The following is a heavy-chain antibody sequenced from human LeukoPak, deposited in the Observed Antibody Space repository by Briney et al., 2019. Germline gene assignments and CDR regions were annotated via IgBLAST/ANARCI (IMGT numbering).Heavy chain of an antibody. CDR3: ARDNGTPMVTPFDY. CDR1: GYTFTSYY. V-gene: IGHV1-46*01. J-gene: IGHJ4*02. D-gene: IGHD5-18*01. Sequence: ASVTVSCKASGYTFTSYYMHWVRQAPGQGLERMGIINTSGGSTSYAHKFRGRGTMTRATATTTVYMELSSLRSEDTAVYYCARDNGTPMVTPFDYWGQGTLVTVSS. CDR2: INTSGGST.